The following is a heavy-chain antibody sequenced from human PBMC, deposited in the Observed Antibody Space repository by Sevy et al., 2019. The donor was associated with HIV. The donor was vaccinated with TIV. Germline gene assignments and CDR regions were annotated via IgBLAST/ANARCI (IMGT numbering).Heavy chain of an antibody. CDR2: ISFDGTDK. CDR3: VRETTMLPRGAFDF. V-gene: IGHV3-30-3*01. CDR1: GFTFSGFL. J-gene: IGHJ3*01. D-gene: IGHD3-10*01. Sequence: GGSLSLSCAASGFTFSGFLMHWVRQAPGKGLEGGSFISFDGTDKYYADSVKGRFTITRDNSKNTLFLQMNSLRAEDTAFYYCVRETTMLPRGAFDFWGQGTMVTVSS.